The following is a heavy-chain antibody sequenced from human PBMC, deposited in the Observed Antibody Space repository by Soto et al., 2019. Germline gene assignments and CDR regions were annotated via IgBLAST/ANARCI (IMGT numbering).Heavy chain of an antibody. V-gene: IGHV4-30-4*01. D-gene: IGHD6-6*01. Sequence: SGTLSLTCTVSGGSISSGDYCWSWIRQPPGKGLEWIGYIYYSGSTYYNPSLKSRVTISVDTSKNQFSLKLSSVTAADPAVYYCARGGSSSSWLQEVDYWGQGTLVTVSS. CDR2: IYYSGST. J-gene: IGHJ4*02. CDR3: ARGGSSSSWLQEVDY. CDR1: GGSISSGDYC.